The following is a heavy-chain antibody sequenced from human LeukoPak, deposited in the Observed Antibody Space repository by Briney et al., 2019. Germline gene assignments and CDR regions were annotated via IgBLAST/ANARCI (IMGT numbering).Heavy chain of an antibody. J-gene: IGHJ6*03. CDR1: GGTFSSYA. CDR2: IIPIFGKA. D-gene: IGHD3-3*01. V-gene: IGHV1-69*05. CDR3: ARDGSYYDFWSGYYRTPLYYYYYYMDV. Sequence: SVKVSCKXSGGTFSSYAISWVRQAPGQGLEWMGGIIPIFGKANYAQKFQGRVTITTDESMSTAYMELSSLRSEDTAVYYCARDGSYYDFWSGYYRTPLYYYYYYMDVWGKGTTVTVSS.